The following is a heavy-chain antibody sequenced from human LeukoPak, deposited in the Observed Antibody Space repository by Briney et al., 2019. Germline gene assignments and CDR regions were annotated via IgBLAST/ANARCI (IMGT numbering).Heavy chain of an antibody. Sequence: GGSLRLSCAASGFTFSSYSMNWVRQAPGKGLEWVSYISSSSSTIYYADSVKGRFTISRDNAKNSLYLQMNSLRAEDTAVYYCARHQGYCSRTSCYTTGYYYYYMDVWGKGTTVTVSS. V-gene: IGHV3-48*04. CDR3: ARHQGYCSRTSCYTTGYYYYYMDV. D-gene: IGHD2-2*02. CDR2: ISSSSSTI. J-gene: IGHJ6*03. CDR1: GFTFSSYS.